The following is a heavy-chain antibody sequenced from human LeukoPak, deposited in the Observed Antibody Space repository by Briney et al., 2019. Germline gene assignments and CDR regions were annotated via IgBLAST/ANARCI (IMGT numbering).Heavy chain of an antibody. J-gene: IGHJ6*02. Sequence: QTLSLTCAISGDSVSSNSAAWNWIRQSPSRGLEWLSRTYYRSKWYNNYGVSVKSRITINPDTSKNQFSLQLNSVTPEDTAVYYCARVSGGWYEYGMDVWGQGTTVTVSS. V-gene: IGHV6-1*01. CDR2: TYYRSKWYN. D-gene: IGHD6-19*01. CDR1: GDSVSSNSAA. CDR3: ARVSGGWYEYGMDV.